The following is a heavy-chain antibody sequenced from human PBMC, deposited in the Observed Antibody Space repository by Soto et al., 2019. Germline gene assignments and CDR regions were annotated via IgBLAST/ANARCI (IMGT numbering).Heavy chain of an antibody. CDR1: GSTFSCTA. D-gene: IGHD3-22*01. Sequence: SVMATSKALGSTFSCTALSWVRQAPGQELECMGGIIPIFGTANYEKNLQRRVAIPADKSTSTAYMELSSLRSEDTAVYYCASNYYEISGYYDLYYGMDIW. V-gene: IGHV1-69*06. CDR3: ASNYYEISGYYDLYYGMDI. J-gene: IGHJ6*01. CDR2: IIPIFGTA.